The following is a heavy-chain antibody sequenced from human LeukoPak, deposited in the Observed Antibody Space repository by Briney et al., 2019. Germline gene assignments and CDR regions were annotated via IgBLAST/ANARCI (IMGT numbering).Heavy chain of an antibody. Sequence: SETLSLTCAVYGGSFSGYYWSWIRQPPGKGLEGIGEINHSGSTNYNPSLKSRVTISVDTSKNQFSLRLSSVTAADTAVYYCARGLNYGGSGYYFDSWGPGTLVTVSS. CDR3: ARGLNYGGSGYYFDS. CDR2: INHSGST. V-gene: IGHV4-34*01. J-gene: IGHJ4*02. D-gene: IGHD3-22*01. CDR1: GGSFSGYY.